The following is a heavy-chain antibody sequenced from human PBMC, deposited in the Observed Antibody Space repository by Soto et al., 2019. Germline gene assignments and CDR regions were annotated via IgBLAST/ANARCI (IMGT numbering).Heavy chain of an antibody. CDR1: NYSFTTYW. J-gene: IGHJ4*02. V-gene: IGHV5-51*01. D-gene: IGHD2-15*01. CDR3: ARRFCSGGNCYSDY. CDR2: IKPGGFDI. Sequence: EVQLVQSGAEVKKPGESLKISCKGSNYSFTTYWVAWVRQRPGKGLEWMAMIKPGGFDIRYSPSFQGQVTISADESITTAYLYWSSLKASDTALYYCARRFCSGGNCYSDYWGQGTLVTVSS.